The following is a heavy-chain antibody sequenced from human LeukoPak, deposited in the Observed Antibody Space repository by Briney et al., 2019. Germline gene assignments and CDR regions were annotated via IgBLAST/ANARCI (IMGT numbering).Heavy chain of an antibody. J-gene: IGHJ3*02. CDR2: IYTSGST. CDR1: GGSISSGSYY. CDR3: ARGVAALHAFDI. Sequence: SQTLSLTCTVSGGSISSGSYYWSWIRQPAGKGLEWIGRIYTSGSTNYNPSLKSRVTISVDTSKNQFSLKLSSVTAADTAVYYCARGVAALHAFDIWGQGTMVTASS. D-gene: IGHD6-6*01. V-gene: IGHV4-61*02.